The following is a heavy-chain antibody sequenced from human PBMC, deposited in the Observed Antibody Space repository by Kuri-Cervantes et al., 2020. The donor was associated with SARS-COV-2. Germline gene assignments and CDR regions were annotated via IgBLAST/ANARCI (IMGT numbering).Heavy chain of an antibody. J-gene: IGHJ4*02. D-gene: IGHD4-17*01. CDR2: ISASGLST. CDR3: TRNEGGLHGASDY. CDR1: GFTFSTFA. Sequence: GESLKISCAASGFTFSTFAMTWVRQAPGKGLEWVSTISASGLSTYYADSLQGRFTISRDNSQNTVELHMSSLRAEDAAMYFCTRNEGGLHGASDYWGQGTLVTVSS. V-gene: IGHV3-23*01.